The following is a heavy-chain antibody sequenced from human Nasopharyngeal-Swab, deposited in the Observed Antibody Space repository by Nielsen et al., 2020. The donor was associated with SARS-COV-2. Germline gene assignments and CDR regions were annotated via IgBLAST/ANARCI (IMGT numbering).Heavy chain of an antibody. CDR2: INPNSGGT. J-gene: IGHJ4*02. Sequence: ASVKVSCKASGGTFSSYAISWVRQAPGQGLEWMGWINPNSGGTNYAQKFQGWVTMTRDTSISTAYMELSRLRSDDTAVYYCARGWYNWNLGDYWGQGTLVTVSS. V-gene: IGHV1-2*04. CDR1: GGTFSSYA. D-gene: IGHD1-20*01. CDR3: ARGWYNWNLGDY.